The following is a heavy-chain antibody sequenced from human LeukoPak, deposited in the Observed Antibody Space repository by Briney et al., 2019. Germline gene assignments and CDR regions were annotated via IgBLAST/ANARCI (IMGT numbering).Heavy chain of an antibody. J-gene: IGHJ5*02. CDR2: IYYSGST. V-gene: IGHV4-59*08. CDR3: ARQFFSSTSCYNWFDP. Sequence: PSETLSLTCTVSGGSISSYYWSWLRQPPGKGLEWIGYIYYSGSTNYNPSLKSRLTISVDTSKNQFSLKLSSVTAADTAVYYCARQFFSSTSCYNWFDPWGERTLVTVSS. D-gene: IGHD2-2*01. CDR1: GGSISSYY.